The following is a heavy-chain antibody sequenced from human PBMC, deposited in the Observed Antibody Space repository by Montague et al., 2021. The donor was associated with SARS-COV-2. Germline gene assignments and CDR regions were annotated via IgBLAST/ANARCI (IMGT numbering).Heavy chain of an antibody. CDR3: ARTDYGAYLGPFDP. D-gene: IGHD4-17*01. V-gene: IGHV3-30-3*01. CDR2: ISYDGTNR. CDR1: GFNFSTYA. Sequence: SRRLSCAASGFNFSTYAVHWVRQAPGKGLEWVAVISYDGTNRYYADSVKGRFTISRDNSKNTLYLQMNSLRTEDTAVYYCARTDYGAYLGPFDPWGQGTLITVSS. J-gene: IGHJ5*02.